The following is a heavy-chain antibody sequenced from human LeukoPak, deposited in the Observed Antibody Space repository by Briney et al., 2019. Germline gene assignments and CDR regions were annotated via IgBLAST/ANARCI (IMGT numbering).Heavy chain of an antibody. D-gene: IGHD3-22*01. CDR2: INHSGST. CDR3: ARASYYYDSSGPDDDY. V-gene: IGHV4-34*01. CDR1: GGSFSGYY. J-gene: IGHJ4*02. Sequence: SETLSLTCAVYGGSFSGYYWSWIRQPPGKGLEWIGEINHSGSTNYNPSLKSRVTISVDTSKNQFSLKLSSVTAADTAVYYCARASYYYDSSGPDDDYWGQGTLVTASS.